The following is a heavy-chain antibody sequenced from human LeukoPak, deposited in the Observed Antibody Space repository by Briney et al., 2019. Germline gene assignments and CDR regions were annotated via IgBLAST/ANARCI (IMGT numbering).Heavy chain of an antibody. CDR1: GFTFSSYG. Sequence: GGALRLSCAASGFTFSSYGMHWVRQAPGKGLEWVAVISYDGSNKYYADSVKGRFTISRDNAKNSLYLQMNSLRAEDTAVYYCARDAPSTVGGAFDIWGQGTMVTVSS. V-gene: IGHV3-33*08. CDR2: ISYDGSNK. CDR3: ARDAPSTVGGAFDI. D-gene: IGHD4-23*01. J-gene: IGHJ3*02.